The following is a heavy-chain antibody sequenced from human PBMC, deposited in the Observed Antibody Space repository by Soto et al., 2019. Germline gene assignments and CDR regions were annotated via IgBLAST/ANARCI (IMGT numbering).Heavy chain of an antibody. D-gene: IGHD6-19*01. J-gene: IGHJ3*02. Sequence: EVQLLESGGGLVQPGGSLRLSCAASGFTFSSYAMSWVRQAPGKGLEWVSAISGSGGSTYYTDSVKGRFTISRDNSKNTLYLQMNSLRAEDTAVYYCAKDRGKDSSGWYLRLDAFDIWGQGTMVTVSS. CDR2: ISGSGGST. CDR1: GFTFSSYA. V-gene: IGHV3-23*01. CDR3: AKDRGKDSSGWYLRLDAFDI.